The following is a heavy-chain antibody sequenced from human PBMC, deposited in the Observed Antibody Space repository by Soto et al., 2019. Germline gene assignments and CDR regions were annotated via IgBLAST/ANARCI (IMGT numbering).Heavy chain of an antibody. CDR2: ITAYNGNT. V-gene: IGHV1-18*01. Sequence: QGQLVQSGAEVKKSGASVKVSCKASGYTFTNYGITWVRQAPGQGLEWMGWITAYNGNTNYAQKFQGRVTMTTDTSTSTADMELRSLRSDDTAVYYCARRNSGDYDYWGQGTLVTVS. CDR1: GYTFTNYG. D-gene: IGHD4-17*01. CDR3: ARRNSGDYDY. J-gene: IGHJ4*02.